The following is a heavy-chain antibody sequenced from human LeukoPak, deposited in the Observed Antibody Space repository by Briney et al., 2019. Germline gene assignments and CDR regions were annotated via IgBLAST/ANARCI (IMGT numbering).Heavy chain of an antibody. J-gene: IGHJ4*02. CDR1: GFTFSTYG. D-gene: IGHD4-17*01. Sequence: GGSLRLSCAASGFTFSTYGMHWVRQAPGKGLEGVAFIRCDGRNKDYADSVKGRFTIARYNSKNTLGLQMNSLRAEDTAVYYCAKEIWPTVTTPGHTHFDYWGQGTLVTVSS. CDR3: AKEIWPTVTTPGHTHFDY. V-gene: IGHV3-30*02. CDR2: IRCDGRNK.